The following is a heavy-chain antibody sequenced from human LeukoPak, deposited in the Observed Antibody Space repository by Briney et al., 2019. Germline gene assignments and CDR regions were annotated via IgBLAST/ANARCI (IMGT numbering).Heavy chain of an antibody. J-gene: IGHJ4*02. Sequence: AGESLRLSCAASGFTFTTYWMSWVRQAPGKGLGWVANIKQDGTEKYYVDSVKGRFTISRDNAKNSLYLQMNSLRVEDTAVYYCAKVAKYYYGSETYYFFEHWGQGTPVTASS. D-gene: IGHD3-10*01. V-gene: IGHV3-7*01. CDR3: AKVAKYYYGSETYYFFEH. CDR2: IKQDGTEK. CDR1: GFTFTTYW.